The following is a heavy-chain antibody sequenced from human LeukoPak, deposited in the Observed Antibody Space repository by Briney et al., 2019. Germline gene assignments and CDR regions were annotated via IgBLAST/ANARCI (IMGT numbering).Heavy chain of an antibody. CDR1: GGSMTSYY. CDR2: VYYSGTT. Sequence: SETLSLTCTVSGGSMTSYYWSWIRQPPVKGLEWIGYVYYSGTTNFNPSLKSRVTMSVDTSKNQVSLKLRSVTAADTAVYYCARGNGWYDSWGQGTLVTVSS. V-gene: IGHV4-59*01. CDR3: ARGNGWYDS. D-gene: IGHD2-8*01. J-gene: IGHJ5*01.